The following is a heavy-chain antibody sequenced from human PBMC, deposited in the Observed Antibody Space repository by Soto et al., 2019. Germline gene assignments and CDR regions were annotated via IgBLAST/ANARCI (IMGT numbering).Heavy chain of an antibody. CDR1: GFTFSSYS. J-gene: IGHJ6*02. CDR2: ISGTSDYI. Sequence: PGGSLRLSCAASGFTFSSYSMNWVRQAPGRGLEWVAAISGTSDYIYYAVSVKGRFTISRDNAKTSLYIQMNSLRAEDTAVYYCARDHRYCSGSSCRPYYYYYGMDVWGQGTTVTVSS. V-gene: IGHV3-21*01. CDR3: ARDHRYCSGSSCRPYYYYYGMDV. D-gene: IGHD2-15*01.